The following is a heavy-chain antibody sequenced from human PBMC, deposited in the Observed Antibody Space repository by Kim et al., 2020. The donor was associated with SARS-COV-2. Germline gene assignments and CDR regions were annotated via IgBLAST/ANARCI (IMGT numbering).Heavy chain of an antibody. CDR1: GFTFSSYT. CDR3: AMGYKSTLGY. CDR2: ISSRSGYI. D-gene: IGHD1-20*01. J-gene: IGHJ4*02. Sequence: GGSLRLSCAASGFTFSSYTMNWVRQAPGKGLEWVSSISSRSGYIYYADSVRGRFTISGDSAKNSLYLQMNSLRAEDTAVYYCAMGYKSTLGYWGQGTLVTVSS. V-gene: IGHV3-21*01.